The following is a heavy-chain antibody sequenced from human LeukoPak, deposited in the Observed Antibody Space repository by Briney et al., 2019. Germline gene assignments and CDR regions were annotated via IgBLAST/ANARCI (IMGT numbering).Heavy chain of an antibody. D-gene: IGHD6-19*01. CDR1: GYSYTSNG. CDR2: INPYNGNT. V-gene: IGHV1-18*01. Sequence: ASVKVSCKPSGYSYTSNGITWVRHAPGQGLERMGWINPYNGNTNYAQKLQGRVTMTTDTSTSTAYMDLRSLRSDDTAVYYWARERSGWFFSNWGQGTLVTVSS. CDR3: ARERSGWFFSN. J-gene: IGHJ4*02.